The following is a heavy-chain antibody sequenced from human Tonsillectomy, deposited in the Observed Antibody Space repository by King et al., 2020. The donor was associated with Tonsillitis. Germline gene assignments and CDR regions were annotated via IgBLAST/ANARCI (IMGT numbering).Heavy chain of an antibody. V-gene: IGHV3-48*04. D-gene: IGHD3-3*01. J-gene: IGHJ4*02. Sequence: VQLVESGGGLVQPGGSLRLSCAASRFSFSSYSMNWVRQAPGKGLEWVSYISSSTSTIYYADSVKGRFTISRDNAKNSLYLQMNSLRAEDTAVYYCARNDFWSCSYYFDYWGQGTLVTVSS. CDR2: ISSSTSTI. CDR1: RFSFSSYS. CDR3: ARNDFWSCSYYFDY.